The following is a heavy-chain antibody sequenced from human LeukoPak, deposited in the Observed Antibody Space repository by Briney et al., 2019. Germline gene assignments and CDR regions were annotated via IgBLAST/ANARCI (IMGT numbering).Heavy chain of an antibody. CDR1: GYTFTSSY. J-gene: IGHJ4*02. CDR3: AGRGSGWYGAFDY. D-gene: IGHD6-19*01. V-gene: IGHV1-46*01. CDR2: VNPRGGST. Sequence: ASVKVSCKASGYTFTSSYMHWVRQAPGQGLEWVGTVNPRGGSTDYAQKFQGRVTITTDESTSTAYMELSSLRSEDTAVYYCAGRGSGWYGAFDYWGQGTLVTVSS.